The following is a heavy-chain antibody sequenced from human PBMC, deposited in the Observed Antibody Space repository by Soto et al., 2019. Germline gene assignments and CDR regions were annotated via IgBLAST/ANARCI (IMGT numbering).Heavy chain of an antibody. D-gene: IGHD6-13*01. CDR2: IYYSGST. CDR3: GRSGGYSSSWYWGAFDY. V-gene: IGHV4-59*01. Sequence: SETLSLTCTVSGGSISSYYWSWIRQPPGKGLEWIGYIYYSGSTNYNPSLKSRVTISVDTSKNQFSLKLSSVTAADTAVYYCGRSGGYSSSWYWGAFDYWGQGTLVTVSS. J-gene: IGHJ4*02. CDR1: GGSISSYY.